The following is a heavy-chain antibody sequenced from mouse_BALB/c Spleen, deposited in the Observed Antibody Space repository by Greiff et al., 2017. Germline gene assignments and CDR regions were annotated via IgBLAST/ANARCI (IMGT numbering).Heavy chain of an antibody. CDR3: ERSHCSYAMDY. J-gene: IGHJ4*01. D-gene: IGHD3-1*01. CDR2: INPYNGDT. V-gene: IGHV1-37*01. Sequence: VQLQQSGPELVRPGVSVKISCKGSSYTFTDYAMNWVKQSHGKSLEWIGRINPYNGDTFYNQKFKGKATLAVDKTSSTAHMELLSLTSEDSAVYYCERSHCSYAMDYWGQGTSVTVSS. CDR1: SYTFTDYA.